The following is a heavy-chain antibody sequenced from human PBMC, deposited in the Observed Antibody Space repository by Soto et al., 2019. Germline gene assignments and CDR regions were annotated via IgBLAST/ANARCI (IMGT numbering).Heavy chain of an antibody. D-gene: IGHD6-13*01. Sequence: GGSLRLSCAASGFTFSSYDMHWVRQATGIGLEWVSAIGTAGDTYYPGSVKGRFTISRENAKNSLYLQMNSLRAEDTAVYYCARASGSNWYAPPNYYYYGMDVWGQGTTVTVSS. CDR1: GFTFSSYD. CDR3: ARASGSNWYAPPNYYYYGMDV. CDR2: IGTAGDT. J-gene: IGHJ6*02. V-gene: IGHV3-13*01.